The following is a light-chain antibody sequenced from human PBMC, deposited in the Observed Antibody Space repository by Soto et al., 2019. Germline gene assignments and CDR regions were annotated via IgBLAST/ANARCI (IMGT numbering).Light chain of an antibody. V-gene: IGKV3-20*01. J-gene: IGKJ1*01. CDR2: DAS. CDR3: QQYGSSPAT. CDR1: QSINSH. Sequence: EIVLTQSPATLSLSPGERATLSCRASQSINSHLAWYRQKPGQAPRLLIYDASNRATGIPARFSGSGSGTDFTLTISRLEPEDFAVYYCQQYGSSPATFGQGTKVDIK.